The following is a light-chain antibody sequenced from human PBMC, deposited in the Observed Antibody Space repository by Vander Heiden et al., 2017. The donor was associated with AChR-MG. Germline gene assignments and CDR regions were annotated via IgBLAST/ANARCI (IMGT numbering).Light chain of an antibody. Sequence: QSVLTQPPSASGTPGPRVTISCSGSSSNIGSNHVYWYQQLPGTAPKLLIYRNNQRPSGVPDRFSGSKSGTSASLAISGLRSEDEADYYCAAWDDSLSAWVFGGGTKLTVL. V-gene: IGLV1-47*01. J-gene: IGLJ3*02. CDR2: RNN. CDR1: SSNIGSNH. CDR3: AAWDDSLSAWV.